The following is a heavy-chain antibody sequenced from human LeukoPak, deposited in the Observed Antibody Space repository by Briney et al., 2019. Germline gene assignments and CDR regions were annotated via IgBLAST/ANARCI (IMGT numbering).Heavy chain of an antibody. CDR3: ARDRGWLQSDY. V-gene: IGHV3-7*01. Sequence: GGSLRLSCVASGFSFSDHWMNWFRQAPGKGLEWVATIKKDGSQQYYMDSVKGRFTISRDNAKNSVCLQINSLRAEDTAVYYCARDRGWLQSDYWGQGTLVSVSS. D-gene: IGHD5-24*01. J-gene: IGHJ4*02. CDR1: GFSFSDHW. CDR2: IKKDGSQQ.